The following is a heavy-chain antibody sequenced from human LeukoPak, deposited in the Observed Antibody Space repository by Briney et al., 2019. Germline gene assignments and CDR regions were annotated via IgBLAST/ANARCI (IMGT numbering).Heavy chain of an antibody. CDR2: IYYSGST. CDR3: ARGQLLPAAIGY. Sequence: KPSQTLSLTCTVSGGSISSGDYYWSWIRQPPGKGLEWIGYIYYSGSTYYNPSLKSRVTISVDASKNQFSLKLSSVTAADTAVYYCARGQLLPAAIGYWGQGTLVTVSS. V-gene: IGHV4-30-4*01. D-gene: IGHD2-2*02. J-gene: IGHJ4*02. CDR1: GGSISSGDYY.